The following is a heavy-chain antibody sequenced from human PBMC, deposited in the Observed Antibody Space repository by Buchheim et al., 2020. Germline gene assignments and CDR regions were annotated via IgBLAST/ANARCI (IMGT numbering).Heavy chain of an antibody. CDR3: ARHKPLKYPRQIPTVTTTGYGMDV. Sequence: EVQLVQSGAEVKKPGESLRISCKGSGYSFTSYWISWVRQMPGKGLEWMGRIDPSDSYTNYSPSFQGHVTISADKSISTAYPQWSSLKASDTAMYYCARHKPLKYPRQIPTVTTTGYGMDVWGQGTT. CDR1: GYSFTSYW. V-gene: IGHV5-10-1*03. J-gene: IGHJ6*02. CDR2: IDPSDSYT. D-gene: IGHD4-11*01.